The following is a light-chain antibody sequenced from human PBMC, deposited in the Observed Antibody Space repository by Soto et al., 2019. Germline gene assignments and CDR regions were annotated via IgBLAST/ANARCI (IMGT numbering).Light chain of an antibody. J-gene: IGLJ2*01. V-gene: IGLV2-8*01. CDR1: SSDVGGYNY. CDR3: SSYAGSNNLV. Sequence: SALTQPPSASGSPGQSVTISCTGTSSDVGGYNYVSWYQQHPGRAPELIIYEVTERPSGVPDRFSGSKSGNTASLTVSGLQAEDEADYYCSSYAGSNNLVFGGGTKLTVL. CDR2: EVT.